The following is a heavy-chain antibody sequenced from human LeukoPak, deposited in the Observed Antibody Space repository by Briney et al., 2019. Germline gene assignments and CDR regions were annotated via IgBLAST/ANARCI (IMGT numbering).Heavy chain of an antibody. V-gene: IGHV1-69*13. J-gene: IGHJ1*01. CDR1: GYTFTSYY. CDR2: ITPMFGTS. D-gene: IGHD1-14*01. Sequence: SVKVSCKASGYTFTSYYMHWVRQAPGQGLEWMGGITPMFGTSNYAQKFRGRVTITADESTSTAYVELSSLRSEDTAVYYCARDSSEFRSLLFHWGQGTLVTVSS. CDR3: ARDSSEFRSLLFH.